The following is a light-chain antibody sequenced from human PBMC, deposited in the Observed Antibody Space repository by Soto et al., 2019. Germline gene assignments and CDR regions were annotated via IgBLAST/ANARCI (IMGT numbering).Light chain of an antibody. CDR3: QQYNKWRT. V-gene: IGKV3-15*01. J-gene: IGKJ1*01. CDR2: GAS. Sequence: EIVMTQSPATLSLSPGEIATLSCRASESVSSNLAWYQQKPGQAPRLLIYGASTRATGIPARISGSGSGTEFTLTISSLQSEDFAVYYCQQYNKWRTFGQGTKV. CDR1: ESVSSN.